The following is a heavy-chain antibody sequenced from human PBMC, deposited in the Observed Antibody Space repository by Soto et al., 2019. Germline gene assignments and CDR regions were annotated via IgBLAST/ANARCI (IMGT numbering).Heavy chain of an antibody. CDR3: ARVIPPTADYDFWHGYYTHDC. J-gene: IGHJ4*02. Sequence: QVQLQESGPGLVKPSQTLSLTCTVSGGSITSGDYYWSWIRQPPGMGLEWIGYIYYSGSTYYNPSLGGRGTMSVDTSKNQFSLKLYSVTAADTAVYYCARVIPPTADYDFWHGYYTHDCWVQGTLVTVSS. CDR1: GGSITSGDYY. D-gene: IGHD3-3*01. CDR2: IYYSGST. V-gene: IGHV4-30-4*01.